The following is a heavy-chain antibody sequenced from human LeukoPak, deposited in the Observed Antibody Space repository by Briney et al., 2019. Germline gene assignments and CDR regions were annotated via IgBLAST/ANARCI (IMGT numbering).Heavy chain of an antibody. Sequence: PSETLSLTCTVSGGSISSYYWSWIRQPPGKGLEWIGYIYYSGSTNYNPSLKSRVTISVDTSKNQFSPKLSSVTAADTAVYYCARAAVRGVVDYWGQGTLVTVSS. D-gene: IGHD3-10*01. CDR1: GGSISSYY. J-gene: IGHJ4*02. V-gene: IGHV4-59*01. CDR2: IYYSGST. CDR3: ARAAVRGVVDY.